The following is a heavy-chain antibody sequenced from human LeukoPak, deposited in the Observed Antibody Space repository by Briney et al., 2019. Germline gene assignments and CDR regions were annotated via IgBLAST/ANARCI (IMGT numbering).Heavy chain of an antibody. V-gene: IGHV4-30-4*01. CDR3: ARGSSFDKSIRHNLSWFGP. CDR2: MYYSGST. J-gene: IGHJ5*02. Sequence: SQTLSLTCTVSGGSISSGDYYWSWIRQPPGKGLEWIAYMYYSGSTYYNPSLKSRVTISVDTSKNQVSLKLTSVTAADTAVYYCARGSSFDKSIRHNLSWFGPWGQGTLVTVSS. D-gene: IGHD3-9*01. CDR1: GGSISSGDYY.